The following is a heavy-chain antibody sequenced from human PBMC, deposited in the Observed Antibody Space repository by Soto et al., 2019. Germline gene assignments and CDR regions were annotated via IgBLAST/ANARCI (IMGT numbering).Heavy chain of an antibody. CDR2: IWYDGSNK. CDR1: GFTFSTYG. J-gene: IGHJ4*02. D-gene: IGHD5-18*01. V-gene: IGHV3-33*01. CDR3: GRDGALGDTAVVDS. Sequence: QVQLVESGGGVVQPGKSLRLSCAASGFTFSTYGTHWVRQAPGKGLEWVAVIWYDGSNKYHGDSLKGRFTISRDNSKNPLYLQINNLRAEDTAVYYCGRDGALGDTAVVDSWGQGTLVAVSS.